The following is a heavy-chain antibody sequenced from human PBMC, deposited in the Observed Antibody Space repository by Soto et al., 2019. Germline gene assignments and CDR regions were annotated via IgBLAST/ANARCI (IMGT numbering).Heavy chain of an antibody. J-gene: IGHJ3*01. CDR3: ARGNALDV. D-gene: IGHD3-10*01. Sequence: QTLSLSGVISGYSVSSDITSWNWIRQSPSRGLEWLGRTYYRSKWFHDYAASVKSRITINPDTSKNQFSLELNSMTPEDTAVYYCARGNALDVWGQGTVVTVSS. V-gene: IGHV6-1*01. CDR2: TYYRSKWFH. CDR1: GYSVSSDITS.